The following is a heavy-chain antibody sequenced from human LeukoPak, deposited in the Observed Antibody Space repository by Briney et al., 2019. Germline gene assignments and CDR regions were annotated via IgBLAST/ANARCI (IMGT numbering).Heavy chain of an antibody. CDR2: IKSKTDGGTT. J-gene: IGHJ4*02. CDR3: TTDKGSSSWYRIYFDY. V-gene: IGHV3-15*07. CDR1: GFTFSNAW. Sequence: KSGGSLRLSCAASGFTFSNAWMNWVRQAPGKGLEWVGRIKSKTDGGTTDYAAPVEGRFTISRDDSKNTLYLQMNSLKTEDTAVYYCTTDKGSSSWYRIYFDYWGQGTLVTVSS. D-gene: IGHD6-13*01.